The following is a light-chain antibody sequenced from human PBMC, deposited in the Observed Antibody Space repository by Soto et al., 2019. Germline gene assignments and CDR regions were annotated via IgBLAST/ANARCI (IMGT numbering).Light chain of an antibody. CDR1: QSISSW. V-gene: IGKV1-5*01. CDR2: DAS. CDR3: QQYNTYPWT. J-gene: IGKJ1*01. Sequence: DNQMTQSPATLSASVGDRVTITCRASQSISSWLAWYQQKQGKVPKLLIGDASSLESGDPSRFRGSGAGTELTLTISSLQPDNFSTYYCQQYNTYPWTFGQGTKVEIK.